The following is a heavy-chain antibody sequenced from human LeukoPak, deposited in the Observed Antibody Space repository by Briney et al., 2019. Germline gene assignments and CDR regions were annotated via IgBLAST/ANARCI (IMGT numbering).Heavy chain of an antibody. D-gene: IGHD6-19*01. V-gene: IGHV4-34*01. J-gene: IGHJ4*02. CDR3: ARRGSSGWSY. CDR2: INHSGST. Sequence: PSETLSLTCAVYGGSYSGYYWSWIRQPPGKGLEWIGEINHSGSTNYNPSLKSRVTISVDTSKNQFSLKLSSVTAADTAVYYCARRGSSGWSYWGQGILVTVSS. CDR1: GGSYSGYY.